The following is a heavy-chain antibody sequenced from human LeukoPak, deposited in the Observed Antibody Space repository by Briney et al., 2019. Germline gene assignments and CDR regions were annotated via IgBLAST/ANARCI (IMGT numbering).Heavy chain of an antibody. Sequence: GGSLRLSCAASGFTFSSYWMSWVRQAPGKGLEWVANIKQDGSEKYYVDSVKGRFTISRDNAQNSLYLQMNSLRAEDTAVYYCARDMTNRELPKGDYYYYYGMDVWGQGTTVTVSS. CDR2: IKQDGSEK. D-gene: IGHD1-26*01. V-gene: IGHV3-7*01. J-gene: IGHJ6*02. CDR1: GFTFSSYW. CDR3: ARDMTNRELPKGDYYYYYGMDV.